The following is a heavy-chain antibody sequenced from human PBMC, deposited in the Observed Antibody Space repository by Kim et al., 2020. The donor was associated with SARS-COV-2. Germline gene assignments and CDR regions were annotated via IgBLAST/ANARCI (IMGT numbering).Heavy chain of an antibody. V-gene: IGHV3-30-3*01. D-gene: IGHD6-19*01. Sequence: GGSLRLSCAASGFTFSSYAMHWVRQAPGKGLEWVAVISYDGSNKYYADSVKGRFTISRDNSKNTLYLQMNSLRAEDTAVYYCAKWLAPFDYWGQGTLVTVSS. CDR3: AKWLAPFDY. CDR1: GFTFSSYA. J-gene: IGHJ4*02. CDR2: ISYDGSNK.